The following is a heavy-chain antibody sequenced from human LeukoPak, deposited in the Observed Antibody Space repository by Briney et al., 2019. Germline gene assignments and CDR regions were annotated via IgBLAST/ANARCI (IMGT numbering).Heavy chain of an antibody. Sequence: GASVTVSCTASGYAFTTYSMNWVRQAPGQGLEWMGWINTNTGDPMYAQGFIGRLVFSLDTSVSTAYLQISSLKTEDTAVYYCVRPGVGSGYFFPFEYWGQGTQVTVSS. J-gene: IGHJ4*02. D-gene: IGHD3-22*01. CDR1: GYAFTTYS. CDR2: INTNTGDP. CDR3: VRPGVGSGYFFPFEY. V-gene: IGHV7-4-1*02.